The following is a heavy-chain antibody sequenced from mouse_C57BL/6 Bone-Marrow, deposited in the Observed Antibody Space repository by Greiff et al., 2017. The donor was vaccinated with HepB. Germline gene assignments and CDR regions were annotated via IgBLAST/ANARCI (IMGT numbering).Heavy chain of an antibody. CDR1: GFSLTSYG. V-gene: IGHV2-2*01. CDR3: ASYYSNYVNAMDY. D-gene: IGHD2-5*01. J-gene: IGHJ4*01. CDR2: IWSGGST. Sequence: VKLMESGPGLVQPSQSLSITCTVSGFSLTSYGVHWVRQSPGKGLEWLGVIWSGGSTDYNAAFISRLSISKDNSKSQVFFKMNSLQADDTAIYYCASYYSNYVNAMDYWGQGTSVTVSS.